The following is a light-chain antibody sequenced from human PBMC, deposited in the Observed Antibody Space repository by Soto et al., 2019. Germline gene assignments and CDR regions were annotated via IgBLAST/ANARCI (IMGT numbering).Light chain of an antibody. Sequence: DIVMTQSPGALSVSPGERATLSCRASQSVSSTYLAWYQKRPGQTHKLLIDEAYTRASGVPDRFSGSGSGTDYTLTIGRLEPDDFAVYYCQKYSKSPQTFGQGTKVDIK. V-gene: IGKV3-20*01. CDR1: QSVSSTY. J-gene: IGKJ1*01. CDR3: QKYSKSPQT. CDR2: EAY.